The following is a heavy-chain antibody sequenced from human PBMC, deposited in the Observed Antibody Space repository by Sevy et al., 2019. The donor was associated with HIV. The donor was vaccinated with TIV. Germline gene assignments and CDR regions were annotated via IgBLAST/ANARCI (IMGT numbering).Heavy chain of an antibody. CDR1: GFTFSSYA. Sequence: GGSLRLSCAASGFTFSSYAMSWVRQAPGNGLEWVSAISGSGGSTYYTDSVKGRFTISRDNSKNTLYLQMNSLRAEDTAVYYCAKDRGSGYDSFDDAFDILGQGTLVTVSS. CDR3: AKDRGSGYDSFDDAFDI. CDR2: ISGSGGST. V-gene: IGHV3-23*01. J-gene: IGHJ3*02. D-gene: IGHD5-12*01.